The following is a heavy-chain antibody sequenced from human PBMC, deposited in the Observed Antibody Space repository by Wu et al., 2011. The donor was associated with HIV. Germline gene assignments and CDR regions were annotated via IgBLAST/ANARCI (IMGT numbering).Heavy chain of an antibody. CDR2: IDPNRGGT. D-gene: IGHD6-19*01. Sequence: QVQLVQSGAELKKPGASVKVSCKASGYTFTGYYMHWVRQAPGQGLEWMGWIDPNRGGTNYAQKFQGRVTMTRDTSISTAYMELSSLRSDDTAVYYCARGSSGWCTYWGQGTLVTVSS. J-gene: IGHJ4*02. CDR1: GYTFTGYY. V-gene: IGHV1-2*02. CDR3: ARGSSGWCTY.